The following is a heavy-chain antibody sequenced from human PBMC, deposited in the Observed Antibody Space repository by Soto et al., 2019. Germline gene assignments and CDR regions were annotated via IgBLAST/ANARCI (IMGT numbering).Heavy chain of an antibody. J-gene: IGHJ6*04. CDR2: IIPIFGTE. Sequence: QVQLVQSGAEVKKPGSSVRVSCKASGGTFSSYAISWVRQAPGQGLEWMGGIIPIFGTENYAQKFQCRVTITADESTSTAYMELSSLRSEDTAVYYCARDRIAGSKYYYGMDVWGKGPTVTVSS. CDR1: GGTFSSYA. V-gene: IGHV1-69*01. D-gene: IGHD6-13*01. CDR3: ARDRIAGSKYYYGMDV.